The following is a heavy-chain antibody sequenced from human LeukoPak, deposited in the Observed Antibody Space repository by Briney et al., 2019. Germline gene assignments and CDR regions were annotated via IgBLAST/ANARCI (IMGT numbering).Heavy chain of an antibody. CDR2: IRNDGSYR. Sequence: GGSLRLSCAASGFTFNTYGMHWVRQAPGKGLEWVAFIRNDGSYRYYTDSVKGRFTILRDNSKNTLYVQMNSLRTEDTAVYYCARDQGGSYGIALGYWGQGTLVTVSS. CDR3: ARDQGGSYGIALGY. D-gene: IGHD1-26*01. V-gene: IGHV3-30*02. J-gene: IGHJ4*02. CDR1: GFTFNTYG.